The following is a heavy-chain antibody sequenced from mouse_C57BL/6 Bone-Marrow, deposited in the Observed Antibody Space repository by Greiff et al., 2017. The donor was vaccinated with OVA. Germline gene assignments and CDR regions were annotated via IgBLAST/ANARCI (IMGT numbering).Heavy chain of an antibody. CDR1: GYTFTNYW. V-gene: IGHV1-63*01. D-gene: IGHD1-1*01. CDR3: ARLGGSTWYFDV. J-gene: IGHJ1*03. CDR2: IYPGGGYT. Sequence: VKLMESGAELVRPGPSVKMSCKASGYTFTNYWIGWAKQRPGHGLEWIGDIYPGGGYTNYNEKFKGKATLTADKSSSTAYMQFSSLTSEDSAIYYCARLGGSTWYFDVWGTGTTVTVSS.